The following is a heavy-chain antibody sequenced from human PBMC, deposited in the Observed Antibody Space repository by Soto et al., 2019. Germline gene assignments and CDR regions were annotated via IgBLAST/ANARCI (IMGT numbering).Heavy chain of an antibody. J-gene: IGHJ6*03. CDR3: ATQSSVDYCYYYMDV. CDR1: GFTFSSYS. CDR2: ISSSSSYI. V-gene: IGHV3-21*01. D-gene: IGHD6-19*01. Sequence: EVQLVVSGGGLVKPGGSLRLSCAASGFTFSSYSMSWVRQAPGKGLEWVSSISSSSSYIYYADSVKGRFTISRDNAKNSLYLQMNSLRAEDTAVYYCATQSSVDYCYYYMDVWGKGTTVTVSS.